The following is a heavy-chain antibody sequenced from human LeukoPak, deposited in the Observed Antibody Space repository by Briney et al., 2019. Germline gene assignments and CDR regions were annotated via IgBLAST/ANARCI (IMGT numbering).Heavy chain of an antibody. D-gene: IGHD2-21*02. CDR1: GGSISSGSYY. V-gene: IGHV4-61*02. CDR2: IYTSGST. J-gene: IGHJ4*02. Sequence: SETLSLTCTASGGSISSGSYYWSWIRQPAGKGLEWIGRIYTSGSTNYNPSLKSRVTISVDTSKNQFSLKLSSVTAADTAVYYCARDGHCGGDCYYFDYWGQGTLVTVSS. CDR3: ARDGHCGGDCYYFDY.